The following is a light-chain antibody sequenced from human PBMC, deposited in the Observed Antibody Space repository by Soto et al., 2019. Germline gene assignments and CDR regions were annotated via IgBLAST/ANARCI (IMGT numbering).Light chain of an antibody. V-gene: IGKV3-20*01. Sequence: EIVLTQSPGTLSLSPGERATLSCRASQSVNSRYLAWYQQKPGQAPSVLIYDASTRATGIPDRFSGSGSGTEFTLTISRLEPEDFAVYYCQQYDDSARYTFGQGTKLEIK. CDR2: DAS. J-gene: IGKJ2*01. CDR1: QSVNSRY. CDR3: QQYDDSARYT.